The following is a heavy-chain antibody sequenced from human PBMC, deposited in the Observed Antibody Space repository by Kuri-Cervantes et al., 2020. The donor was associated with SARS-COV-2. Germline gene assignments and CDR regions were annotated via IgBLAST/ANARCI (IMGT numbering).Heavy chain of an antibody. CDR2: IGTAGDT. CDR3: ARVRRLHYDY. D-gene: IGHD6-25*01. Sequence: ETLSLTCAASGFTFSSYDMHWVRQATGKGLEWVSAIGTAGDTYYPGSVKGRFTISRENAKNSLYLQMNSLRAGDTAVYYCARVRRLHYDYWGQGTLVTVSS. CDR1: GFTFSSYD. J-gene: IGHJ4*02. V-gene: IGHV3-13*04.